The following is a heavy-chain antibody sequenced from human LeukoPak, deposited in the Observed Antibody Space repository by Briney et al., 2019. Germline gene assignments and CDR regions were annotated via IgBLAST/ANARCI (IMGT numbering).Heavy chain of an antibody. Sequence: GGSLRLSCAASGFTFSSYAMHWVRQAPGKGLEWVAVISYDGSNKYYADSVKGRFTISRDNAKNSLYLQMNSLRAEDTAVYYCARDRHGYYYDSSGYSLHYWGQGTLVTVSS. J-gene: IGHJ4*02. V-gene: IGHV3-30-3*01. CDR3: ARDRHGYYYDSSGYSLHY. CDR2: ISYDGSNK. CDR1: GFTFSSYA. D-gene: IGHD3-22*01.